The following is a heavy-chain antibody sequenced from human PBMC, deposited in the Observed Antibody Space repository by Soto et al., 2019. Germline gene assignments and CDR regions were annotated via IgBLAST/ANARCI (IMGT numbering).Heavy chain of an antibody. CDR3: ARGNHRGLQLWYFAL. D-gene: IGHD5-12*01. CDR2: IIPIFGTA. Sequence: QVQLVQSGAEVKKPGSSVTVSCKSSGGTFSSYTISWVRQAPGQGLEWMGGIIPIFGTANYAQKFQGRVTITADDSTSTAYMELSSLRSEDTAVYYCARGNHRGLQLWYFALWGRGTLVTVSS. V-gene: IGHV1-69*12. J-gene: IGHJ2*01. CDR1: GGTFSSYT.